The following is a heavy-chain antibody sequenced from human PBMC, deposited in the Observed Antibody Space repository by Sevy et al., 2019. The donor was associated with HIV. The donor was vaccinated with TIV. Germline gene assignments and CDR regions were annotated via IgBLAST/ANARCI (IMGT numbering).Heavy chain of an antibody. CDR2: IWFDGSNT. D-gene: IGHD4-17*01. J-gene: IGHJ4*01. Sequence: GGSLRLSCAASGFTFSSFGMHWVRQAPGKGLEWVAVIWFDGSNTYYADSVKGRFTMSRDIAKNTLFLQMNSLRAEFAAVYYFARDLEFYDSGDYGPAFMPDFWGHGSLVTVSS. CDR1: GFTFSSFG. V-gene: IGHV3-33*01. CDR3: ARDLEFYDSGDYGPAFMPDF.